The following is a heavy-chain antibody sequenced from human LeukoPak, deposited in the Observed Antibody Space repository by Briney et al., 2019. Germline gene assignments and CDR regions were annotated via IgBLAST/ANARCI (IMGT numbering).Heavy chain of an antibody. Sequence: ASVKVSCKASGYTFTSYDINWVRQATGQGLQWTGWMNPNSGNTGYAQKFQGRVTMTRNTSISAAYMELSSLRSEDTAVYYCARATTASDVQHWGQGTLVTVSS. V-gene: IGHV1-8*01. D-gene: IGHD4-11*01. J-gene: IGHJ1*01. CDR3: ARATTASDVQH. CDR2: MNPNSGNT. CDR1: GYTFTSYD.